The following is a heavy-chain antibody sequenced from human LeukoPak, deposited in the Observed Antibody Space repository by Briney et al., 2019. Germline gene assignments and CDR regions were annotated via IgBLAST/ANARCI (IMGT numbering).Heavy chain of an antibody. D-gene: IGHD3-9*01. CDR2: ISYDGSNK. J-gene: IGHJ4*02. CDR1: GFTFSSYA. CDR3: ARDFLTVADFDWLFPGY. V-gene: IGHV3-30*04. Sequence: GGSLRLSCAASGFTFSSYAMHWVRQAPGKGLEWVAVISYDGSNKYYADSVKGRFTISRDNSKNTLYPQMNSLRAEDTAVYYCARDFLTVADFDWLFPGYWGQGTLVTVSS.